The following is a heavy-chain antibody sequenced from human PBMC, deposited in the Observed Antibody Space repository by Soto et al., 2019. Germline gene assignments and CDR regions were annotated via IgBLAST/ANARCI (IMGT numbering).Heavy chain of an antibody. J-gene: IGHJ3*02. V-gene: IGHV1-18*01. Sequence: QVPLVQSGAEVKKPGASVKVSCKASGYTFTSYGISWVRQAPGQGLEWMGWISAYNGNTNYAQKLQGRVTMTTDTSTSTAYMELRSLRSDDTAVYYCARVWTGMGLGERPFDIWGQGTMVTVSS. D-gene: IGHD3-10*01. CDR2: ISAYNGNT. CDR3: ARVWTGMGLGERPFDI. CDR1: GYTFTSYG.